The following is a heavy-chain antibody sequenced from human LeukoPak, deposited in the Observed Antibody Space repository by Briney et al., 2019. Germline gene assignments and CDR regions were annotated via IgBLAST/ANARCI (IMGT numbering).Heavy chain of an antibody. V-gene: IGHV4-59*08. CDR2: ISYSGGT. CDR1: GGSMSTYY. Sequence: SETLSLTCTVSGGSMSTYYWSWVRQSPGKGLQWVGYISYSGGTNYNPSLKSRVTISVDTSKNQFSLRLSSVTAADTAVYYCASTRSGGFFDLWGRGTLVTVSS. J-gene: IGHJ2*01. D-gene: IGHD3-10*01. CDR3: ASTRSGGFFDL.